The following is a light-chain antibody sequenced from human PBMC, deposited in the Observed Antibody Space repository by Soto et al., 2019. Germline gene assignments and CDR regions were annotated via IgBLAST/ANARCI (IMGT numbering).Light chain of an antibody. CDR1: SSDVGGYNY. CDR3: CSYAGSYTHYV. Sequence: QSALTQPRSVSGSPGQSVTISCTGTSSDVGGYNYVSWFQHHPGKAPKLMIHDVSKRPSGVPDRFSGSKSANTASLTISGLQADDEADYYCCSYAGSYTHYVFGTGTKLTVL. V-gene: IGLV2-11*01. J-gene: IGLJ1*01. CDR2: DVS.